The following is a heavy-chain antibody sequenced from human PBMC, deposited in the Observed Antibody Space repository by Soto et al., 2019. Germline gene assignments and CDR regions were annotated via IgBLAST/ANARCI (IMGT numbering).Heavy chain of an antibody. V-gene: IGHV5-51*01. Sequence: PGESLKISCKGSGYSFTSYWIGWVCQMPGKGLEWMGIIYPGDSDTRYSPSFQGQVTISADKSISTAYLQWSSLKASDTAMYYCARHRGVGYYDSSGPNDAFDIWGQGTMVTVSS. CDR1: GYSFTSYW. D-gene: IGHD3-22*01. CDR3: ARHRGVGYYDSSGPNDAFDI. CDR2: IYPGDSDT. J-gene: IGHJ3*02.